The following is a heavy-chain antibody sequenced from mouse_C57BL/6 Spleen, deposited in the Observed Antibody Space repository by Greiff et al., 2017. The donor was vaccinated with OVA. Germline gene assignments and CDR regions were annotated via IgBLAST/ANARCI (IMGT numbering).Heavy chain of an antibody. V-gene: IGHV5-6*01. Sequence: DVQLVESGGDLVKPGGSLKLSCAASGFTFTSYGMSWVRQTPGKRLEWVATISSGGSYTYYPDSVKGRFTIARDNAKNTLYLQMSRVEAEDTAMYYSARHAFDYWGQGTTLTVSS. CDR3: ARHAFDY. CDR2: ISSGGSYT. CDR1: GFTFTSYG. J-gene: IGHJ2*01.